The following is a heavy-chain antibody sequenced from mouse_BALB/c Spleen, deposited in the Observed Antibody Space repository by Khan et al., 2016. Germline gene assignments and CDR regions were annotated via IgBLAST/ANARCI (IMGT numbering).Heavy chain of an antibody. Sequence: DLVKPGASVKLSCKASGYTFTSYWINWIKQRPGQGLEWIGRIAPGSGSTYYNEMFKGKATLTVDTSSSTAYIHLSSPSSEDSAVYFCAREGTVPLMDYWGQGTSVTVSS. CDR1: GYTFTSYW. V-gene: IGHV1S41*01. CDR2: IAPGSGST. D-gene: IGHD1-1*01. CDR3: AREGTVPLMDY. J-gene: IGHJ4*01.